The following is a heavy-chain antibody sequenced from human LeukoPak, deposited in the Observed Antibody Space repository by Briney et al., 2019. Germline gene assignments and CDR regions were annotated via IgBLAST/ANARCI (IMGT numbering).Heavy chain of an antibody. CDR2: IYNSGST. D-gene: IGHD5-18*01. V-gene: IGHV4-59*01. CDR3: ARGTSGYSYGYFDY. J-gene: IGHJ4*02. CDR1: GGSISSYY. Sequence: SETLSLTCTVSGGSISSYYWSWIRQPPGKGLEWIGYIYNSGSTNHNPSLRSRVTISVDTSKNQFSLKLNSVTAADTAVYYCARGTSGYSYGYFDYWGQGTLVTVSS.